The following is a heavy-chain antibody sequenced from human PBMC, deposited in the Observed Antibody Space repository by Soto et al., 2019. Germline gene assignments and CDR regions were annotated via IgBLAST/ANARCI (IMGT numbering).Heavy chain of an antibody. V-gene: IGHV3-30*18. Sequence: QVQLVESGGGVVQPGRSLRLSCADSGFTFSSYGIHWVRQAPGKGLEWVAVISYDGSNRYYADSVKGRITISRDNSKNTLYLQMNSLIAEDTAVYYCAKGGYYDSSGYLGWLDYWGQGTLVTVSS. CDR1: GFTFSSYG. D-gene: IGHD3-22*01. J-gene: IGHJ4*02. CDR3: AKGGYYDSSGYLGWLDY. CDR2: ISYDGSNR.